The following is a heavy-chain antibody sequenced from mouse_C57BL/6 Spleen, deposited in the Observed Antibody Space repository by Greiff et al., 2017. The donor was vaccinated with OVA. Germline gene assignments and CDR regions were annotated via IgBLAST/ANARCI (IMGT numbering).Heavy chain of an antibody. CDR3: ARWGYYGSSYESYFDY. D-gene: IGHD1-1*01. V-gene: IGHV1-55*01. CDR1: GYTFTSYW. Sequence: QVQLKQPGAELVKPGASVKMSCKASGYTFTSYWITWVKQRPGQGLEWIGDIYPGSGSTNYNEKFKSKATLTEDTSSSTAYMQLSSLTSEDSAVYYCARWGYYGSSYESYFDYWGQGTTLTVSS. CDR2: IYPGSGST. J-gene: IGHJ2*01.